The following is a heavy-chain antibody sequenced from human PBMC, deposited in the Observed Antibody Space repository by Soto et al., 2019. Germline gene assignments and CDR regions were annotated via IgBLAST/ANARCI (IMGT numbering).Heavy chain of an antibody. Sequence: LRLSCAASGFTFSSYGMHWVRQAPGKGLEWVAVISYDGSNKYYADSVKGRFTISRDNSKNTLYLQMNSLRAEDTAVYYCAKDGITGTTGYYYYGMDVWGQGTMVTVSS. J-gene: IGHJ6*02. D-gene: IGHD1-7*01. V-gene: IGHV3-30*18. CDR3: AKDGITGTTGYYYYGMDV. CDR2: ISYDGSNK. CDR1: GFTFSSYG.